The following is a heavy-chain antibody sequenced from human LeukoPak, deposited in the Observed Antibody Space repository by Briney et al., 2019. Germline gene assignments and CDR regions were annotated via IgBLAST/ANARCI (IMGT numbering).Heavy chain of an antibody. J-gene: IGHJ4*02. D-gene: IGHD3-22*01. CDR1: GFTFSSYA. V-gene: IGHV3-23*01. CDR3: AKPDSSGYYSPFDY. CDR2: ISGSGGST. Sequence: PGGSLRLSCAASGFTFSSYAMSWVRQAPGKGLEWVSAISGSGGSTYYADSVKGRFIISRDNSKNTLYLQMNSLRAEDTAVYYCAKPDSSGYYSPFDYWGQGTLVTVSS.